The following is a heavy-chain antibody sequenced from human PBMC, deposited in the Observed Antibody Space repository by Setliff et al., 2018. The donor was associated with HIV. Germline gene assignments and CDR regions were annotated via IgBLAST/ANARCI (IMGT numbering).Heavy chain of an antibody. CDR2: IFYSGNT. D-gene: IGHD2-2*03. CDR3: ARVGYCSSTSCYGGMDV. Sequence: SETLSLTCTVSGGSISSSNYYWSWIRQHPGKGLERIGYIFYSGNTYYNPSLKSRVTISVDTSKNQFSLKLSSVTAADTAVYYCARVGYCSSTSCYGGMDVWGQGTTVTVSS. V-gene: IGHV4-31*03. J-gene: IGHJ6*02. CDR1: GGSISSSNYY.